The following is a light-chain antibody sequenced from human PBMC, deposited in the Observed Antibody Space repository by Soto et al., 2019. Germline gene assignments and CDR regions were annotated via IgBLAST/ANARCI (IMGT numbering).Light chain of an antibody. CDR2: EVS. Sequence: QSALTQPASVSGSPGQSITISCTGTSSDVDGYNYVSWYQQHPGKAPKLMIYEVSNRPSGVSNRFSGSKSGNTASLPISGLQAEDEADYYCSSYTSINTWVFGGGTQLTVL. CDR3: SSYTSINTWV. CDR1: SSDVDGYNY. J-gene: IGLJ3*02. V-gene: IGLV2-14*01.